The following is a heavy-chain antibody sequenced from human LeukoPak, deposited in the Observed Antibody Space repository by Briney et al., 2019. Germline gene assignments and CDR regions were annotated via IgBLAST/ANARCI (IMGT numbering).Heavy chain of an antibody. CDR3: ARQARYSSGWSPNY. Sequence: GESLKISCQASGYSFTSSWISWVRQMPGKGLEWMGRIDPSDSYTNYSPSFQGHVTISADKSISTAYLQWSSLKASDTAMYYCARQARYSSGWSPNYWGQGTLVTVSS. V-gene: IGHV5-10-1*01. CDR1: GYSFTSSW. D-gene: IGHD6-19*01. CDR2: IDPSDSYT. J-gene: IGHJ4*02.